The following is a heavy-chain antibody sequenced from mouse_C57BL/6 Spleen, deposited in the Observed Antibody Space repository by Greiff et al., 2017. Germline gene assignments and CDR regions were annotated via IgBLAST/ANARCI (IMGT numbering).Heavy chain of an antibody. Sequence: VQLQQSGPELVKPGASVKISCKASGYSFTSYYIHWVKQRPGQGLEWIGWIYPGSGNTKYNEKFKGKATLTPDTSSSTAYMQLISLTSEDSAVYYCARGSNYVKYYFDYWGQGTTLTVSS. J-gene: IGHJ2*01. CDR1: GYSFTSYY. V-gene: IGHV1-66*01. CDR3: ARGSNYVKYYFDY. D-gene: IGHD2-5*01. CDR2: IYPGSGNT.